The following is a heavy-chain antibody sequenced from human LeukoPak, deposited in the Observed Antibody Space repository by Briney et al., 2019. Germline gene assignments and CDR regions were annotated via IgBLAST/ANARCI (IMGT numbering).Heavy chain of an antibody. CDR3: ARVSYYDSSGSTTDY. CDR1: GFTFTSSA. CDR2: IVVGSGNT. Sequence: SVKVSCKASGFTFTSSAMQWVRQARGQRLDWIGWIVVGSGNTNYAQKFQGRVTMTRDTSTSTVYMELSSLRSEDTAVYYCARVSYYDSSGSTTDYWGQGTLVTVSS. V-gene: IGHV1-58*02. D-gene: IGHD3-22*01. J-gene: IGHJ4*02.